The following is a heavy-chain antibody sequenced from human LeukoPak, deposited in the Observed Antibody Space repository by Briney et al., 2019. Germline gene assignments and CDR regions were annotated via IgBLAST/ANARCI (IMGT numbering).Heavy chain of an antibody. Sequence: GGSLRLSCAASGFTFSSYAMHWVRQAPGKGLEWVAVISYDGSNKYYADSVKGRFTISRDNSKNTLYLQMNSLRAEDTAVYYCARDYARGRYVYYFDYWGQGTLVTVSS. CDR2: ISYDGSNK. D-gene: IGHD6-19*01. J-gene: IGHJ4*02. CDR1: GFTFSSYA. CDR3: ARDYARGRYVYYFDY. V-gene: IGHV3-30*04.